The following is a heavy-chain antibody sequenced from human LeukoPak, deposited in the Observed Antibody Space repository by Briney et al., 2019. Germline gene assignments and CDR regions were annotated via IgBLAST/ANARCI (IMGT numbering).Heavy chain of an antibody. CDR2: TYYRSKWSN. CDR1: GDSVSSNSAV. D-gene: IGHD2-2*01. V-gene: IGHV6-1*01. J-gene: IGHJ4*02. Sequence: SQTLSLTCAISGDSVSSNSAVWNWIRQSPSRGLEWLGRTYYRSKWSNNYAVSVKSRIFINPDTSENQFSLQLNSVTPEDTAVYYCARGDQAFDYWGQGTLVTVSS. CDR3: ARGDQAFDY.